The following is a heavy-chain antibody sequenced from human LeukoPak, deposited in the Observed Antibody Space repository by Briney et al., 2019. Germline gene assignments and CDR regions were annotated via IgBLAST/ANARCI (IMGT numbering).Heavy chain of an antibody. CDR3: ARRPAVVWFDP. Sequence: SETLSLTCSVSGGSMSSYYWSWIRQPPGKGLEWIGNIYYSGSTNYNPSLKSRVTISVDTSKNQFSLKVSSVTAADTAVYYCARRPAVVWFDPWGQGTLVTVSS. J-gene: IGHJ5*02. CDR2: IYYSGST. CDR1: GGSMSSYY. D-gene: IGHD6-19*01. V-gene: IGHV4-59*12.